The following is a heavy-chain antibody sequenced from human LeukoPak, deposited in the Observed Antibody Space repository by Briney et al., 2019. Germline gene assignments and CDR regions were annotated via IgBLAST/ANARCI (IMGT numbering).Heavy chain of an antibody. Sequence: ASVKVSCKASGYTFTGYYIHWVRQAPGQGLEWMGWINPNSGGTNYAPKFQGRVTMTRDTSISTAYMELSRLRSDDTAVYYCARDRDPWLLGGTDYWGQGTLVTVSS. D-gene: IGHD3-22*01. V-gene: IGHV1-2*02. CDR3: ARDRDPWLLGGTDY. J-gene: IGHJ4*02. CDR1: GYTFTGYY. CDR2: INPNSGGT.